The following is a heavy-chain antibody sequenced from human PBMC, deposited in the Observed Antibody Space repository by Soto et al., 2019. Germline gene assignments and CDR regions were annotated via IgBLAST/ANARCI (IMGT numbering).Heavy chain of an antibody. J-gene: IGHJ4*02. CDR1: GGTFSSYA. CDR3: ARERGGSYDFWSGYYTFFDY. CDR2: IIPIFGTA. D-gene: IGHD3-3*01. Sequence: QVQLVQSGAEVKKPGSSVKVSCKASGGTFSSYAISWVRQAPGQGLEWMGGIIPIFGTANYAQKFQGRVTITADESTSTAYMGLSSLRSEDTAVYYCARERGGSYDFWSGYYTFFDYWGQGTLVTVSS. V-gene: IGHV1-69*01.